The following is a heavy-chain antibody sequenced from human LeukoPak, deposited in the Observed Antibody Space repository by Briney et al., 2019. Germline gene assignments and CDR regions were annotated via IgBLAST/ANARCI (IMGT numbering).Heavy chain of an antibody. CDR3: TKARYCSSAPCPFDY. CDR1: GFTFDEYA. D-gene: IGHD2-2*01. J-gene: IGHJ4*02. V-gene: IGHV3-9*01. CDR2: ISWDSGSI. Sequence: GGSLRLSCAASGFTFDEYAMYWVRQPPGKGLEWVSGISWDSGSIGYADSVKGRFTTSRDNAKNSLYLQMNSLRAEDTALYYCTKARYCSSAPCPFDYWGQGTLVTVSS.